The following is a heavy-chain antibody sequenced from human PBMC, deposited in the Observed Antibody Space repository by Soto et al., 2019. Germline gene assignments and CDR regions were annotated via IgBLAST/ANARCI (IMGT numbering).Heavy chain of an antibody. CDR2: ISGSGGST. D-gene: IGHD2-2*01. Sequence: GGSLRLSCAASGFTFSSYAMSWVRQAPGKGLEWVSAISGSGGSTYYADSVKGRFTISRDNSKNTLYLQMNSLRAEDTAVYYCAKNKGISTSCRVCYMDVWGKGTTVTVSS. J-gene: IGHJ6*03. CDR3: AKNKGISTSCRVCYMDV. V-gene: IGHV3-23*01. CDR1: GFTFSSYA.